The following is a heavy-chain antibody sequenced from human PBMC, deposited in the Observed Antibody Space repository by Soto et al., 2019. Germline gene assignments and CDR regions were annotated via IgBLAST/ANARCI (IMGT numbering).Heavy chain of an antibody. V-gene: IGHV1-2*04. J-gene: IGHJ3*02. Sequence: ASVKVSCKASGYTFTGYYMHWVRQAPGQGLEWMGWINPNSGGTNYAQKFQGWVTMTRDTSISTAYMELSRLRSDDTAVYYCARGGPGIAAAGADEAVAFDIWGQGTMVTVSS. CDR2: INPNSGGT. D-gene: IGHD6-13*01. CDR1: GYTFTGYY. CDR3: ARGGPGIAAAGADEAVAFDI.